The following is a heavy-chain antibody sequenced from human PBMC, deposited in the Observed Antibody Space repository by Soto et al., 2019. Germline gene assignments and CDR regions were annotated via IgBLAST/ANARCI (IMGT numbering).Heavy chain of an antibody. CDR1: GASISSSSYF. CDR3: ARHGSGWYKIDD. D-gene: IGHD6-19*01. Sequence: QLQLQESGPGLVKPSETLSLTCAVSGASISSSSYFWGWIRQPPGKGLEWIGSISYGGSTYYSPSLKSRVTISVDMSKKQFSLKLSSVTAADTAVYYCARHGSGWYKIDDWGQGALVTVSS. V-gene: IGHV4-39*01. CDR2: ISYGGST. J-gene: IGHJ4*02.